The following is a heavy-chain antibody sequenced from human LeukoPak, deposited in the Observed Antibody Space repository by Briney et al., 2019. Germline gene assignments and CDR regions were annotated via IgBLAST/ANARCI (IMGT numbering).Heavy chain of an antibody. CDR3: ARVNAAAGTFDY. CDR1: GFTFSSYE. J-gene: IGHJ4*02. Sequence: GGSLRLSCAASGFTFSSYEMNWVRQAPGKELEWVSYISSSGSTIYYADSVKGRFTISRDNAKNSLYLQMNSLRAEDTAVYYCARVNAAAGTFDYWGQGTLVTVSS. V-gene: IGHV3-48*03. D-gene: IGHD6-13*01. CDR2: ISSSGSTI.